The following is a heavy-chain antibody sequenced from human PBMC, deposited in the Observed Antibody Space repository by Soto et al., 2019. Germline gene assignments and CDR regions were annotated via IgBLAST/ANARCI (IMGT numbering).Heavy chain of an antibody. D-gene: IGHD3-10*01. CDR2: MNYGGNS. CDR3: AGQGCGAIPGVVYV. V-gene: IGHV4-59*08. Sequence: QVQLQVSGPGLVKPSETLSLTCSVSGGSISSYYCNWFRQPPGMGLVWIGHMNYGGNSDYNPALMRRGIRSLDTSKNQCSLSLNSVTAADTALYYCAGQGCGAIPGVVYVWCQRSTVTVSS. J-gene: IGHJ6*02. CDR1: GGSISSYY.